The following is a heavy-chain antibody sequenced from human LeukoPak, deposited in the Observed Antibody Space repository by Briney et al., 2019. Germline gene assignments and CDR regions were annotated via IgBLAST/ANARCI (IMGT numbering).Heavy chain of an antibody. CDR1: GGTFSSYA. CDR3: ARDSDGYTTTFDY. D-gene: IGHD5-24*01. Sequence: SVKVSCKASGGTFSSYAISWVRQAPGQGLEWMGGIIPVFGTANYAQKFQGRVTITADESTSTAYMELSSLRSEDTAVYYCARDSDGYTTTFDYWGQGTLVTVSS. V-gene: IGHV1-69*13. CDR2: IIPVFGTA. J-gene: IGHJ4*02.